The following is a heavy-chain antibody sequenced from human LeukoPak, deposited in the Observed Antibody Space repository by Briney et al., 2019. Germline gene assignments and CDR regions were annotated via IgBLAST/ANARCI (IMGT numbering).Heavy chain of an antibody. CDR3: ARLQLWPRYAMDV. CDR1: GGSISSGDYY. V-gene: IGHV4-39*07. D-gene: IGHD5-18*01. Sequence: SETLSLTCTVSGGSISSGDYYWGWIRLPPGKGLEWIANIYYSGSTYYNPSLKSRVTISVDTSKNQFSLKLSSVTAADTAVYYCARLQLWPRYAMDVWGQGTTVTVSS. J-gene: IGHJ6*02. CDR2: IYYSGST.